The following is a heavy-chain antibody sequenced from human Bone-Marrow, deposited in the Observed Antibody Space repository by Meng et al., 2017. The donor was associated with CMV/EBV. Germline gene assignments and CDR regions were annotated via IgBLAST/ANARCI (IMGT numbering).Heavy chain of an antibody. CDR3: ARGSGWSRFDY. J-gene: IGHJ4*02. Sequence: VHLWTAGAEVKKAGASVKVSCKASGYTLTDYYIHWVRQAPGQWLEWMGWINPNTDTNYAQNFQGRVTMTRDMSINTAYMELSRLTSGDTAVYYCARGSGWSRFDYWGQGTLVTVSS. V-gene: IGHV1-2*02. CDR2: INPNTDT. D-gene: IGHD6-19*01. CDR1: GYTLTDYY.